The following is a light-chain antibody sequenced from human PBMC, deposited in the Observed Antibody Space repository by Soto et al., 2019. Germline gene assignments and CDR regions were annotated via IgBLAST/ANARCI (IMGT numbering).Light chain of an antibody. CDR2: AAS. Sequence: IQMTQSPSSLSASVGDRVTITCRASQSISNYLNWCQQKPGKAPNLLIYAASSLQSGVPSRFSGSGSGTDFTLTISSLQPEDFATYYCQQTYSTPETFGQGAKVDIK. CDR3: QQTYSTPET. V-gene: IGKV1-39*01. J-gene: IGKJ1*01. CDR1: QSISNY.